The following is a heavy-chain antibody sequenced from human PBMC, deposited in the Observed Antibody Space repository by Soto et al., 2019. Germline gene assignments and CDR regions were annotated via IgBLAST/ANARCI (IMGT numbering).Heavy chain of an antibody. Sequence: QIQLVQSGAEVKKPGASVKVSCKASGYSFTSYGITWVRQAPGQGPEWLGWITAENGNTNYAPKFQGRGTMTTDTSTNTAYMELRGLRSDDTAVYYCARVVLEWLPTSGFDYWGQGTLVTVSS. CDR1: GYSFTSYG. CDR2: ITAENGNT. CDR3: ARVVLEWLPTSGFDY. J-gene: IGHJ4*02. V-gene: IGHV1-18*04. D-gene: IGHD3-3*01.